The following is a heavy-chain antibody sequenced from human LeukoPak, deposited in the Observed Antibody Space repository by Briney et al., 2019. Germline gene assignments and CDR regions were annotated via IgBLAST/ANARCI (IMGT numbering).Heavy chain of an antibody. J-gene: IGHJ4*02. CDR2: IYSSGST. CDR3: ARGRTLGYSFDY. V-gene: IGHV3-23*05. CDR1: GFTFRSYA. D-gene: IGHD3-16*01. Sequence: GGSLRLSCAASGFTFRSYAMSWVRQAPGKGLEWVSIIYSSGSTYYADSVKGRFTISRDNSKNTLFLQMNSLRAEDTAVYYCARGRTLGYSFDYWGQGTLVTVSS.